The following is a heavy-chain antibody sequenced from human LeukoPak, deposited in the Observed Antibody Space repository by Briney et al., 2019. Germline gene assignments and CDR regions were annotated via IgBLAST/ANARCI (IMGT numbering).Heavy chain of an antibody. CDR2: IRYDGTNK. J-gene: IGHJ6*02. V-gene: IGHV3-30*02. CDR3: ARKGVASWLGSSGWWPYYGMDV. CDR1: GFTFSSYG. D-gene: IGHD6-19*01. Sequence: GGSLRLSCAASGFTFSSYGMHWVRQAPGKGLEWVAFIRYDGTNKYYADSVKGRFTISRDNSKNTLYLQMNSLRSDDTAVYYCARKGVASWLGSSGWWPYYGMDVWGQGTTVTVSS.